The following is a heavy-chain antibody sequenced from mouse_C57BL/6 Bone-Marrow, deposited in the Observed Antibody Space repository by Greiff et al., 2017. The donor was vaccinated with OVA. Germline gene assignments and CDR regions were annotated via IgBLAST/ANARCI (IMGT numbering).Heavy chain of an antibody. J-gene: IGHJ1*03. CDR2: IDPEDGET. CDR1: GFNIKDYY. Sequence: EVMLVESGAELVKPGASVKLSCTASGFNIKDYYMHWVKQRTEQGLEWIGRIDPEDGETKYAPKFQGKATITADTSSNTAYLQLSSLTSEDTAVYYCAGRYYGSSLYWYFDVWGTGTTVTVSS. V-gene: IGHV14-2*01. D-gene: IGHD1-1*01. CDR3: AGRYYGSSLYWYFDV.